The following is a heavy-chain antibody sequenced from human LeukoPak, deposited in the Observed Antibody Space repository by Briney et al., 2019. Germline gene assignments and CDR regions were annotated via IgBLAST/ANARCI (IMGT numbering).Heavy chain of an antibody. CDR2: ISYDGSNK. CDR3: AREIDY. V-gene: IGHV3-30*04. Sequence: SGGSLRLSCAASGFTFSSYAMHWVRQAPGKGLEWVAVISYDGSNKYYADSVKGRFTISRDNSKNTLYLQMNSLRAEDTAVYYCAREIDYWGQGTLVTVSS. J-gene: IGHJ4*02. CDR1: GFTFSSYA.